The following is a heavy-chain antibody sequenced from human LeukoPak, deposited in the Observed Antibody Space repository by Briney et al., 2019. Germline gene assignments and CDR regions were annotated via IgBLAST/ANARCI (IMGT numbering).Heavy chain of an antibody. V-gene: IGHV4-59*08. J-gene: IGHJ4*02. D-gene: IGHD4-23*01. CDR2: IHYSGST. CDR1: GGSIRSYY. Sequence: SETLSHTCTVSGGSIRSYYWSWIRQSPGKGLEWIGYIHYSGSTNYNPSLKSRVTISVDTSKNQFSLKLSSVTAADTAVYYCARHSNSEGYYFDYWGQGTLVTVSS. CDR3: ARHSNSEGYYFDY.